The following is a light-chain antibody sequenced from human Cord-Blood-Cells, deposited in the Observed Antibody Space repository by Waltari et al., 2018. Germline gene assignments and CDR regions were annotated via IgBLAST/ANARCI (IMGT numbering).Light chain of an antibody. Sequence: QSALTQPASVSGSPGQSTTISCTGTSRDVGGYNYVSWYHQQPGKAPKLLVYDVSNLPSGVYNRFSGSKSGNAGSLTISGLQAEGEADYYCSSYTSGSTWVFGGGTKLTVL. V-gene: IGLV2-14*03. CDR1: SRDVGGYNY. CDR2: DVS. CDR3: SSYTSGSTWV. J-gene: IGLJ3*02.